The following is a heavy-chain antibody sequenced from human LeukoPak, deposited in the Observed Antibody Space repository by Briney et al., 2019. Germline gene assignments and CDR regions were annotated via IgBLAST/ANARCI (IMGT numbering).Heavy chain of an antibody. CDR3: ARPAYCGGNCYYFPDY. D-gene: IGHD2-21*02. J-gene: IGHJ4*02. V-gene: IGHV3-30*03. CDR2: ISNDGSNK. Sequence: GGSLRLSCAASGFTFSSYGIHWVRQAPGKGLEWVAVISNDGSNKDYAESVKGRFTISRDNSKNTLYLQMNSLRAEDTAVYYCARPAYCGGNCYYFPDYWGQGTLVTVSS. CDR1: GFTFSSYG.